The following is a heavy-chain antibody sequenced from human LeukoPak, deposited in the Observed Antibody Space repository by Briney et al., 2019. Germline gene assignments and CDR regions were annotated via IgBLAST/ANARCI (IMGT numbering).Heavy chain of an antibody. CDR3: ARDTSGSGYDSSLNY. CDR1: GYTFTGYY. V-gene: IGHV1-2*02. CDR2: INPNSGGT. Sequence: GASVKVSCKASGYTFTGYYMHWVRQAPGQGLEWMGWINPNSGGTNYAQKFQGRVTMTRDTSTSTAYMELSRLRSDDTAVYYCARDTSGSGYDSSLNYWGQGTLVTVSS. D-gene: IGHD5-12*01. J-gene: IGHJ4*02.